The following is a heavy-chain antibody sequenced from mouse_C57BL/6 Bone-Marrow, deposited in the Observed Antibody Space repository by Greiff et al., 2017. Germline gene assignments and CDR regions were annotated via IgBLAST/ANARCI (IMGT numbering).Heavy chain of an antibody. D-gene: IGHD1-1*01. CDR3: TRRDYYGTLFAY. Sequence: VQLQQSGAELVRPGASVTLSCKASGYTFTDYEMHWVKQTPVHGLEWIGAIDPETGGTAYNQKFKGKAILTADKSSSTAYMELRSLTSEDSAVYYCTRRDYYGTLFAYWGQGTLVTVSA. V-gene: IGHV1-15*01. CDR1: GYTFTDYE. CDR2: IDPETGGT. J-gene: IGHJ3*01.